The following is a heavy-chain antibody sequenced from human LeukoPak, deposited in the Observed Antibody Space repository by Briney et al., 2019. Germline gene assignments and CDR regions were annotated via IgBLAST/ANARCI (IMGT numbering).Heavy chain of an antibody. CDR3: ARLETSVVAAIDY. Sequence: GGSLRLSCAASGFTFSSYSMNWVRQAPGKGLEWVSSISSSSSYIYYADSVKGRFTISRDNAKNSLYLQMNSLRAEDTAVYYCARLETSVVAAIDYWGQGTLVTVSS. CDR2: ISSSSSYI. V-gene: IGHV3-21*01. J-gene: IGHJ4*02. D-gene: IGHD2-15*01. CDR1: GFTFSSYS.